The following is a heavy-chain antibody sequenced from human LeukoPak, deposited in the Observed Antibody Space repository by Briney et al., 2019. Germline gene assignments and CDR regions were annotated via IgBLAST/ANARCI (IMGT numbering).Heavy chain of an antibody. D-gene: IGHD4-23*01. CDR1: GGSISSSSYY. CDR3: AQNYGGTLY. V-gene: IGHV3-23*01. Sequence: ETLSLTCTVSGGSISSSSYYWGWIRQPPGKGLEWVSAISASGGSTDYADSVKGLFTISRDNSKNTLYLQMNSLRAEDTAVYYCAQNYGGTLYWGQGTLVTVSS. CDR2: ISASGGST. J-gene: IGHJ4*02.